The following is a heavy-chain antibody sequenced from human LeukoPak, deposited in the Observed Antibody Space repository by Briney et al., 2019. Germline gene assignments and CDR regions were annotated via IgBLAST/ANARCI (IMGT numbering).Heavy chain of an antibody. CDR3: ARGLRAAAGTGDY. V-gene: IGHV1-8*01. CDR1: GYTFTSYD. CDR2: MNPNSGNT. Sequence: GASVKVSCKASGYTFTSYDINWVRQATGPGLEWMGWMNPNSGNTGYAQKFQGRVTMTRNTSISTAYMELSSLRSEDTAVYYCARGLRAAAGTGDYWGQGTLVTVSS. J-gene: IGHJ4*02. D-gene: IGHD6-13*01.